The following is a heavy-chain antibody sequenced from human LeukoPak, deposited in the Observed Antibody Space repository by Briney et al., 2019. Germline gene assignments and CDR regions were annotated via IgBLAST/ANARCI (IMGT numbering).Heavy chain of an antibody. V-gene: IGHV3-21*01. CDR2: ISSSSSYI. J-gene: IGHJ4*02. D-gene: IGHD3-22*01. CDR1: GFTFSSYS. Sequence: GGSLRLPCAASGFTFSSYSMNWVRQAPGKGLEWVSSISSSSSYIYYADSVKGRFTISRDNAKNSLYLQMNSLRAEDTAVYYCARGGKYYYDSSGYQNDYWGQGTLVTVSS. CDR3: ARGGKYYYDSSGYQNDY.